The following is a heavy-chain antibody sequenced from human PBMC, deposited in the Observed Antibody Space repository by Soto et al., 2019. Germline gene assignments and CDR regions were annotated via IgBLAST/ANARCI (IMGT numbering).Heavy chain of an antibody. J-gene: IGHJ4*02. Sequence: PGGSLRLSCVRSGFIFSNNGTHCVRQTPGKGLEWVAFMSYDGSDTFYADSVKGRFTISRDNSKKTLFLHMSNLRAEDTAMYYCTTVRVADSALDHCGQGTLVTV. D-gene: IGHD3-10*02. V-gene: IGHV3-30*02. CDR3: TTVRVADSALDH. CDR2: MSYDGSDT. CDR1: GFIFSNNG.